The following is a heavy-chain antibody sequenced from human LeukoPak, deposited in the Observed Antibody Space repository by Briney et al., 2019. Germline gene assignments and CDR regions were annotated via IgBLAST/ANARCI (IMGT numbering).Heavy chain of an antibody. CDR1: GFTFSSYA. D-gene: IGHD5-18*01. CDR2: ISYDGSNK. Sequence: GRSLRLSCAASGFTFSSYAMHWVRQAPGKGLEWVAVISYDGSNKYYADSVKGRFTISRDNSKNTLYLQMNSLRAEDTAVYYCANSVDTAMVTLAAWGQGTLVTVSS. CDR3: ANSVDTAMVTLAA. J-gene: IGHJ5*02. V-gene: IGHV3-30-3*01.